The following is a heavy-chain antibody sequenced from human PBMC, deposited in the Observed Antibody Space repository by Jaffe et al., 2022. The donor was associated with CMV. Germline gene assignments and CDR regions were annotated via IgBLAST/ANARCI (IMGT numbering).Heavy chain of an antibody. CDR1: GYSFTSYW. Sequence: EVQLVQSGAEVKKPGESLKISCKGSGYSFTSYWIGWVRQMPGKGLEWMGIIYPGDSDTRYSPSFQGQVTISADKSISTAYLQWSSLKASDTAMYYCARCYYDFSTGDAFDIWGQGTMVTVSS. D-gene: IGHD3-3*01. J-gene: IGHJ3*02. CDR2: IYPGDSDT. V-gene: IGHV5-51*01. CDR3: ARCYYDFSTGDAFDI.